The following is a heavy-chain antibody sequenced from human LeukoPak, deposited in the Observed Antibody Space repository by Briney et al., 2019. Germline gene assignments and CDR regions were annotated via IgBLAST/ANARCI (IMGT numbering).Heavy chain of an antibody. V-gene: IGHV4-30-4*08. Sequence: SETLSLTCTVSGGSISSGVYYWSWIRQPPGKGLEWIGYIYYSGSTYYNPSLKSRVTISVDTSKNQFSLKLSSVTAADTAVYYCARVLELIYNWFDPWGQGTLVTVSS. D-gene: IGHD1-7*01. CDR1: GGSISSGVYY. CDR3: ARVLELIYNWFDP. CDR2: IYYSGST. J-gene: IGHJ5*02.